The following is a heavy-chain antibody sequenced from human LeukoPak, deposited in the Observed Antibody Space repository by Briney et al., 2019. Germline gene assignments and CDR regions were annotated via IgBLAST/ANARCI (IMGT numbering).Heavy chain of an antibody. CDR1: GITFISYG. D-gene: IGHD3-10*01. CDR3: ARHAKYYYGSGSYSYQRGIDY. J-gene: IGHJ4*02. CDR2: INHSGST. Sequence: PGGSLRLSCAASGITFISYGMSWIRQPPGKGLEWIGEINHSGSTNYNPSLKSRVTISVDTSKNQFSLKLSSVTAADTAVYYCARHAKYYYGSGSYSYQRGIDYWGQGTLVTVSS. V-gene: IGHV4-34*01.